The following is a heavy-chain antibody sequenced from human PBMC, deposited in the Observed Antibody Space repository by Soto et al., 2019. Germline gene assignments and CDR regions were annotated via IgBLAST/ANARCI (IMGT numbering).Heavy chain of an antibody. J-gene: IGHJ6*03. V-gene: IGHV3-23*01. CDR3: AKVDPGIVPAAMSYYYYYYYMDV. CDR1: GFTFSSYA. D-gene: IGHD2-2*01. Sequence: EIQLLESGGGLVQPGGSLRLSCAASGFTFSSYAMTWVRLAPGKGLEWVSVISGSGGGTYYADSVKGRFTISRDNSKNTMYMQMNSMIADDTTIYYCAKVDPGIVPAAMSYYYYYYYMDVWGKGTTVTVSS. CDR2: ISGSGGGT.